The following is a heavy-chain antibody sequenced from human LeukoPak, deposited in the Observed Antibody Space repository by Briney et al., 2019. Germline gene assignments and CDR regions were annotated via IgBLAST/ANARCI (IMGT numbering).Heavy chain of an antibody. CDR1: GGSIGSYY. V-gene: IGHV4-59*05. CDR2: IYYSGST. Sequence: SETLSLTCTVSGGSIGSYYWSWIRQPPGKGLEWIGSIYYSGSTYYNPSLKSRVTISVDTSKNQFSLKLSSVTAADTAVYYCATAHIVVVPTSPSGWFDPWGQGTLVTVSS. D-gene: IGHD2-2*01. J-gene: IGHJ5*02. CDR3: ATAHIVVVPTSPSGWFDP.